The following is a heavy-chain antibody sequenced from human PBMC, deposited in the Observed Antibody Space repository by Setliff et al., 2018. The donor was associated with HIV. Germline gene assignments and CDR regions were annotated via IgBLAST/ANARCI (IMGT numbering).Heavy chain of an antibody. Sequence: GGSLRLSCAASGFTLSTYAMIWVRQAPGKGLEWVSGISGNGGSAYYADSVKGRFTISKDISNKTLYLHMNNLRAEDTAVYYCAKVIASSGYYGYYFDYWGQGSLVTVSS. V-gene: IGHV3-23*01. CDR1: GFTLSTYA. D-gene: IGHD3-22*01. CDR3: AKVIASSGYYGYYFDY. J-gene: IGHJ4*02. CDR2: ISGNGGSA.